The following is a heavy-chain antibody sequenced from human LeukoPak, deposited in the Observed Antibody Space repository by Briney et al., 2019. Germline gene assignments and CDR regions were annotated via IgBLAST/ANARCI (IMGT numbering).Heavy chain of an antibody. CDR2: IYPSGST. CDR1: GGSISSYY. V-gene: IGHV4-4*07. D-gene: IGHD3-10*01. Sequence: SETLSLTCTVSGGSISSYYWSWIRQPAGKGLECLGRIYPSGSTNYNPSLKSRVTISVDTSKNQFSLKLSSVTAADTAVYYCARVRKMETMVRGVILDYFDYWGQGTLVTVSS. J-gene: IGHJ4*02. CDR3: ARVRKMETMVRGVILDYFDY.